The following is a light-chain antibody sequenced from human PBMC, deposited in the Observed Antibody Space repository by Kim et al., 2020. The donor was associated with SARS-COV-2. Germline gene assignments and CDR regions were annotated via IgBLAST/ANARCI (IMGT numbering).Light chain of an antibody. J-gene: IGLJ1*01. CDR1: GANIGGNI. Sequence: GARVTISCSGSGANIGGNIVTWYQQLPGTAPKVVIHSDHQRPSGVPDRISGSKSGTSASLAISGLRSEDEADYYCASWDDNLDGYVFGAGTKVTVL. V-gene: IGLV1-44*01. CDR3: ASWDDNLDGYV. CDR2: SDH.